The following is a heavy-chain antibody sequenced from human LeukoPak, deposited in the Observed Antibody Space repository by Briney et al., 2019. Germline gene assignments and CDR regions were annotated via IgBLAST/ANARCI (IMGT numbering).Heavy chain of an antibody. CDR1: GGSISSGSCY. Sequence: PSQTLSLTCTVSGGSISSGSCYWSWIRQPAGKGLEWIGRIYTSGSTNYNPSLKSRVTISVDTSKNQFSLKLSSVTAADTAVYYCARYTIEYYYDSSGSYYFDYWGQGTLVTVSS. J-gene: IGHJ4*02. CDR2: IYTSGST. D-gene: IGHD3-22*01. CDR3: ARYTIEYYYDSSGSYYFDY. V-gene: IGHV4-61*02.